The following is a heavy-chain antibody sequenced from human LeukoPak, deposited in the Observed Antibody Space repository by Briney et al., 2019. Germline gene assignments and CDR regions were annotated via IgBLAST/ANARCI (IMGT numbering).Heavy chain of an antibody. V-gene: IGHV3-53*01. CDR2: IYSGGST. D-gene: IGHD6-6*01. CDR1: GFTVSSNY. CDR3: ASVYSRPSEGMDV. Sequence: GGSLRLSCAASGFTVSSNYMSWVRQAPGKGLEWVSVIYSGGSTYYADSVKGRFTISRDNSKNTLYLQMNSLRAEDTAVYYCASVYSRPSEGMDVWGQGTTVTVSS. J-gene: IGHJ6*02.